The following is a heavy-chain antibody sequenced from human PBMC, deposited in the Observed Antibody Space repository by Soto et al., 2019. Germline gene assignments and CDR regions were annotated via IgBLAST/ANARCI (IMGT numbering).Heavy chain of an antibody. CDR3: AREDGYRYGDFDY. V-gene: IGHV3-48*02. CDR1: GFTFSSYS. D-gene: IGHD5-18*01. Sequence: EVQLVESGGGLVQPGGSLRLSCAASGFTFSSYSMNWVRQAPGKGLEWVSYISSSSGTIYYADSVKRRFTSARDSARNSLYLQMNSLRDDDPAVYYCAREDGYRYGDFDYSGQGTLVTVFS. CDR2: ISSSSGTI. J-gene: IGHJ4*02.